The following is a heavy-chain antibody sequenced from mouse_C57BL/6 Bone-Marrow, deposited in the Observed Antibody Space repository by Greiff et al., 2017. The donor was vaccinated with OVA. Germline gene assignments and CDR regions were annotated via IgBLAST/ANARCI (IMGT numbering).Heavy chain of an antibody. CDR2: ISNGGGST. J-gene: IGHJ3*01. D-gene: IGHD2-1*01. CDR3: ARHGNYFAY. CDR1: GFTFSDYY. Sequence: GKLMESGGGLVQPGGSLKLSCAASGFTFSDYYMYWVRQTPEKRLEWVAYISNGGGSTYYPDTVKGRFTISRDNAKNTLYLQMSRLKSEDTAMYYCARHGNYFAYWGQGTLVTVSA. V-gene: IGHV5-12*01.